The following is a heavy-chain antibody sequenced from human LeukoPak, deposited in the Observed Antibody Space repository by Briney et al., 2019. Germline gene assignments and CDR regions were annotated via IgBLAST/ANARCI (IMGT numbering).Heavy chain of an antibody. CDR2: ISAYNGNT. CDR1: GYRFTSYG. J-gene: IGHJ5*02. D-gene: IGHD2-15*01. Sequence: GASVKVSCKASGYRFTSYGITWVRQVPGQGLEWMGWISAYNGNTNYAQKLQGRVTLTTDTSTSTAYMELRSLRSDDTAVYYCAREGYCSGGTCYSTMNWFDPWGQGTLVTVSS. V-gene: IGHV1-18*01. CDR3: AREGYCSGGTCYSTMNWFDP.